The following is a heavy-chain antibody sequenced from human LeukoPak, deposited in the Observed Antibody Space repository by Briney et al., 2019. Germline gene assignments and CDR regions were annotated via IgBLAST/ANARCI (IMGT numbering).Heavy chain of an antibody. Sequence: PSETLSLTCAVSGGSISSGGYYWSWIRQPPGKGLEWIGNIYYSGSTYYNPSLRSRVTISVDTSKNQFSLKLNSVTAGDTAVYYCARQGGSYYTPFDSWGQGTLVTVSS. CDR2: IYYSGST. CDR3: ARQGGSYYTPFDS. CDR1: GGSISSGGYY. V-gene: IGHV4-39*01. D-gene: IGHD1-26*01. J-gene: IGHJ4*02.